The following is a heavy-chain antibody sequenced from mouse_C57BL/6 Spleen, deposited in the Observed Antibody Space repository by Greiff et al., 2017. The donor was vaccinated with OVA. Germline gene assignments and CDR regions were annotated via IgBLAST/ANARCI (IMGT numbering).Heavy chain of an antibody. Sequence: QVQLQQPGAELVMPGASVKLSSKASGYTFTSYWMHWVKQRPGQGLEWIGEIDPSDSYTNYNQKFKGKSTLTVDKSSSTAYMQLSSLTSEDSAVYYCATIAMDYWGQGTSVTVSS. V-gene: IGHV1-69*01. CDR3: ATIAMDY. CDR2: IDPSDSYT. CDR1: GYTFTSYW. J-gene: IGHJ4*01.